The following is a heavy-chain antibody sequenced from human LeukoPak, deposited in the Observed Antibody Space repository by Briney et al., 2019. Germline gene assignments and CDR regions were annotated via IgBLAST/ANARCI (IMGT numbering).Heavy chain of an antibody. CDR1: GFTFSIYA. CDR2: ISGSGGTA. CDR3: AKKGYYDGSGYYMYYFDH. Sequence: GGSLRLSCAASGFTFSIYAMSWVRQAPGKGLEWVSAISGSGGTAYYADYVKGRFTISTDNSKNTLYLQMNSLRAEDTAVYYCAKKGYYDGSGYYMYYFDHWGQGTLVTVSS. V-gene: IGHV3-23*01. D-gene: IGHD3-22*01. J-gene: IGHJ4*02.